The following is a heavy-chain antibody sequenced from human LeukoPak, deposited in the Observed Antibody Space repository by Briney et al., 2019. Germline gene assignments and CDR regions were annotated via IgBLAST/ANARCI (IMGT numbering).Heavy chain of an antibody. Sequence: PGGSLRLSCAASGFTFSSYGMHWVRQAPGKGLEWVAVISYDGSNKYYADSVKGRFTISRDNSKNTLYLQMNSLRAEDTAVYYCAKDRGSSWSFGFDYWGQGTLVTVSS. V-gene: IGHV3-30*18. D-gene: IGHD6-13*01. J-gene: IGHJ4*02. CDR1: GFTFSSYG. CDR2: ISYDGSNK. CDR3: AKDRGSSWSFGFDY.